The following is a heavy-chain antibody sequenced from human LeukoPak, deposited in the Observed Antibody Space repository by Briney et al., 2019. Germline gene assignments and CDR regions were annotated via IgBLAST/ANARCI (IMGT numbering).Heavy chain of an antibody. J-gene: IGHJ6*03. D-gene: IGHD1-26*01. CDR3: ARDSQWELLGDYYYYMDV. Sequence: ASVKVSCKASGYTFTSYYMHWVRQAPGQGLEWMGIINPSGGSTSYAQKFQGRVTMTRDMSTSTVYMELSSLRSEDTAVYYCARDSQWELLGDYYYYMDVWGKGTTVTVSS. CDR1: GYTFTSYY. CDR2: INPSGGST. V-gene: IGHV1-46*01.